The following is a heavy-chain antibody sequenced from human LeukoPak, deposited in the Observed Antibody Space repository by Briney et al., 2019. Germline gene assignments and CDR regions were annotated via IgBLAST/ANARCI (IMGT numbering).Heavy chain of an antibody. Sequence: GASVTVSCKASGYTFTGYYMHWVRQAPGQGLEWMGWINPNSGGTNYAQKFQGRVTMTRDTSISTAYMELSRLRSDDTAVYYCARDHPYDYGGNSDWFDPWGQGTLVTVSS. CDR3: ARDHPYDYGGNSDWFDP. CDR1: GYTFTGYY. V-gene: IGHV1-2*02. J-gene: IGHJ5*02. CDR2: INPNSGGT. D-gene: IGHD4-23*01.